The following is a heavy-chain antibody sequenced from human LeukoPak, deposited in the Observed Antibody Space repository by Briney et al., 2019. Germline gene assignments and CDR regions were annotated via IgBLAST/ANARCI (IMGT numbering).Heavy chain of an antibody. J-gene: IGHJ5*02. D-gene: IGHD3-9*01. Sequence: GGSLRLSCAASGFTFSSYAMHWVRQAPGKGLEWVAVISYDGSNKYYADSVKGRFTISRDNSKNTLYLQMNSLRAEDTAVYYCARGSLDILTGYRWFDPWGQGTLVTVSP. CDR2: ISYDGSNK. CDR3: ARGSLDILTGYRWFDP. CDR1: GFTFSSYA. V-gene: IGHV3-30*04.